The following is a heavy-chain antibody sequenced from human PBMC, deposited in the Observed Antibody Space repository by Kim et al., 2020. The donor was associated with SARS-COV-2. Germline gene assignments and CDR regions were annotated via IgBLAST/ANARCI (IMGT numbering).Heavy chain of an antibody. D-gene: IGHD3-22*01. V-gene: IGHV4-34*01. CDR2: INHSGST. CDR1: GGSFSGYY. J-gene: IGHJ4*02. Sequence: SETLSLTCAVYGGSFSGYYWSWIRQPPGKGLEWIGEINHSGSTNYNPSLKSRVTISVDTSKNQFSLKLSSVTAADTAVYYCARGRYAKGRSGYYWGTYYFDYWGQGTLVTVSS. CDR3: ARGRYAKGRSGYYWGTYYFDY.